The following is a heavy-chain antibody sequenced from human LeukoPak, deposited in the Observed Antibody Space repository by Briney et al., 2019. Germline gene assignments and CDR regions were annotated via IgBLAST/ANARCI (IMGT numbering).Heavy chain of an antibody. Sequence: SETLSLTCTVSGGSLSSYYWSWIRQPAGKGLEWIGRIYTSGITNYNPSLKSRVTMSVDTSRNQFSLKLTSVTAADTAVYYCARGFSYGDYAWFDPWGQGTLVTVSS. V-gene: IGHV4-4*07. CDR1: GGSLSSYY. D-gene: IGHD4-17*01. CDR3: ARGFSYGDYAWFDP. J-gene: IGHJ5*02. CDR2: IYTSGIT.